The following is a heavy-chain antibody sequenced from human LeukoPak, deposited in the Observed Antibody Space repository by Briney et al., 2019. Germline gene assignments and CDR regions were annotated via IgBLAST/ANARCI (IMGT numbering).Heavy chain of an antibody. Sequence: SETLSLTCAVYGGSYSGYYWSWIRQPPGKGLEWIGEINHSGSTNYNPSLKSRDTISVDTSKNQFSLKLSSVTAADTAVYYCARGTEGHWFDPWGQGTLVTVSS. V-gene: IGHV4-34*01. CDR1: GGSYSGYY. CDR3: ARGTEGHWFDP. CDR2: INHSGST. J-gene: IGHJ5*02.